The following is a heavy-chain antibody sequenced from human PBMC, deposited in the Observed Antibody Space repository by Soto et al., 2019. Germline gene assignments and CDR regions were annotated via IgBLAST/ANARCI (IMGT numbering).Heavy chain of an antibody. CDR1: GGSFSGYY. D-gene: IGHD3-16*02. CDR3: ARGVIVKDDAFDI. Sequence: SETLSLTCAVYGGSFSGYYWSWIRQPPGKVLEWIGEINHSGSTNYNPSLKSRVTISVDTSKNQFSLKLSSVTAADTAVYYCARGVIVKDDAFDIWGQGTMVNVSS. J-gene: IGHJ3*02. V-gene: IGHV4-34*01. CDR2: INHSGST.